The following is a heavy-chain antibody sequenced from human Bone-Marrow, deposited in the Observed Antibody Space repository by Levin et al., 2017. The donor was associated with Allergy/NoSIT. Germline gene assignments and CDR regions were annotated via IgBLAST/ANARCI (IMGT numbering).Heavy chain of an antibody. Sequence: HSQTLSLTCSVSGGAISNSPYYWGWIRQPPGKGLEWIGSVFYRGTTDYNPSLKSRVTISVDTSKNQFSLNLNSVTAADTAVYYCARDRRHQGETTWFDPWGQGTLVTVSS. V-gene: IGHV4-39*07. J-gene: IGHJ5*02. D-gene: IGHD1-7*01. CDR3: ARDRRHQGETTWFDP. CDR1: GGAISNSPYY. CDR2: VFYRGTT.